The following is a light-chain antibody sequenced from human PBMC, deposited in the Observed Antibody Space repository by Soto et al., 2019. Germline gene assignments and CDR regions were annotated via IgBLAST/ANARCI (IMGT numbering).Light chain of an antibody. V-gene: IGLV4-69*01. Sequence: QPVLTQSPSASASLGASVKLTCTLSSGHSNYAIAWHQQQPEKGPRFLMRLNGDGNRRRGDGIPDRFSGSSSGTERYLIISNVQSEDEADYYCQTWGTGIRVFGGGTKLTVL. CDR1: SGHSNYA. J-gene: IGLJ3*02. CDR2: LNGDGNR. CDR3: QTWGTGIRV.